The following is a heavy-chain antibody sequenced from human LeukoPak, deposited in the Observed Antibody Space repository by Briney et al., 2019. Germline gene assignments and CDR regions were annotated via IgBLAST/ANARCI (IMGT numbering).Heavy chain of an antibody. CDR3: ARLSTATSDSDY. CDR2: ITGSSGVT. Sequence: GGSLRLSCAGSGFIFDDYAINWVRQAPGMGLEWVSAITGSSGVTFYTDSVRGRFTISRDNAKNSLYLQMSGLRAEDTAVYYCARLSTATSDSDYWGQGTLLSVSS. J-gene: IGHJ4*02. CDR1: GFIFDDYA. D-gene: IGHD4-11*01. V-gene: IGHV3-21*01.